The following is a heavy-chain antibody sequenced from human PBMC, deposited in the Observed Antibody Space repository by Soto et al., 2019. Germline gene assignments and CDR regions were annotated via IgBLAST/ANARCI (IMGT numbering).Heavy chain of an antibody. Sequence: QVQLVQSGAEVKKPGASVKVSCKASGYTFSNYGVSWVRQAPGQGLEWMGWISPYNGNTDYAQKLQSRVTMSTETATSTAFMQLRNLASVDTAFYYCSRGGVGQCRGVSCPRTWFDPWGQGTLVTVSS. CDR3: SRGGVGQCRGVSCPRTWFDP. CDR1: GYTFSNYG. V-gene: IGHV1-18*01. D-gene: IGHD2-15*01. CDR2: ISPYNGNT. J-gene: IGHJ5*02.